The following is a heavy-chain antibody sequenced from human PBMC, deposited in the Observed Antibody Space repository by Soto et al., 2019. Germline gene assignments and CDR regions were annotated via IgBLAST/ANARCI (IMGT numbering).Heavy chain of an antibody. CDR1: GGSISSYY. D-gene: IGHD3-22*01. J-gene: IGHJ4*02. Sequence: PSETLSLTCTVSGGSISSYYWSWIRQPPGKGLEWIGYIYYSGSTNYNPSLKSRVTISVDTSKNQFSLKLSSVTAADTAVYYCAREHDSSGYILRYWGQGTQVTVSS. CDR2: IYYSGST. V-gene: IGHV4-59*01. CDR3: AREHDSSGYILRY.